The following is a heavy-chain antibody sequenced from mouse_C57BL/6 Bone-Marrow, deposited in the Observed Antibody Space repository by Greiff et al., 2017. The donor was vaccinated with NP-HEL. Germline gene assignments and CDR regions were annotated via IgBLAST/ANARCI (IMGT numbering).Heavy chain of an antibody. CDR3: ARSREWLRRGWYFDV. CDR1: GYTFTDYY. D-gene: IGHD2-2*01. V-gene: IGHV1-75*01. J-gene: IGHJ1*03. CDR2: IFPGSGST. Sequence: VHLVESGPELVKPEATVKISCKASGYTFTDYYINWVKQRPGQGLEWIGWIFPGSGSTYYNEKFKGKASLTVDKSSSTAYMLLSSLTSEDSAVYFCARSREWLRRGWYFDVWGTGTTVTVSS.